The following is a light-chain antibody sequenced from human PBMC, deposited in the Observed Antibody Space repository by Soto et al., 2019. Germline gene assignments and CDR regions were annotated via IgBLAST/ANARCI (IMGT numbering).Light chain of an antibody. Sequence: QSALTQSASVSGSPGQSITISCTGTSSDVGSYNLVSWYQQHPGKAPKLMIYEGSKRPSGVSNRFSGSKSGNTASLTISGLQAEDEADYYCCLYAGSSTLVFGGGTKLAAL. V-gene: IGLV2-23*01. CDR2: EGS. CDR1: SSDVGSYNL. J-gene: IGLJ2*01. CDR3: CLYAGSSTLV.